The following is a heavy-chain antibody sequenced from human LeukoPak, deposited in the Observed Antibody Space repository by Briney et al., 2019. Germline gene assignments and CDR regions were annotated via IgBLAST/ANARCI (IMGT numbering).Heavy chain of an antibody. Sequence: PSETLSLTCTVSGGSISSYYWSWIRQPPGKGLEWIGYIHYSGSTNYNPSLKSRATISIDTSKNQFSLKLSSVTAADTAVYYCARETSSGYNWFDPWGQGTLVTVSS. D-gene: IGHD3-22*01. V-gene: IGHV4-59*12. CDR2: IHYSGST. J-gene: IGHJ5*02. CDR1: GGSISSYY. CDR3: ARETSSGYNWFDP.